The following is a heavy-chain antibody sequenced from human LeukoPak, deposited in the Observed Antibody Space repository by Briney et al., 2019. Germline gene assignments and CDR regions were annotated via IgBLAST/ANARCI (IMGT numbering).Heavy chain of an antibody. CDR3: ASTLTAIPDYYYYGMDV. Sequence: PGGSLRLSCAASGFTFSSYWMTWVRQAPGKGLEWVAVISYDGSNKYYADSVKGRFTISRDNSKNTLYLQMNSLRAEDTAVYYCASTLTAIPDYYYYGMDVWGQGTTVTVSS. J-gene: IGHJ6*02. CDR2: ISYDGSNK. D-gene: IGHD2-21*02. V-gene: IGHV3-30-3*01. CDR1: GFTFSSYW.